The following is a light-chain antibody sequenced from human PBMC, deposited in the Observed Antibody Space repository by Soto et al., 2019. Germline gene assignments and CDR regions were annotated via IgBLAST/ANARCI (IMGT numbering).Light chain of an antibody. CDR3: QHYDSPRT. Sequence: EIVLTQSPGTLSLSPGERATLSCRASQSVSSSYLAWYQHKPGQAPRLLIYGASSRATGIPDRFSGSGSGTDFTLTISRLEPEDFAVYYCQHYDSPRTFGQGTKVDIK. J-gene: IGKJ1*01. CDR2: GAS. CDR1: QSVSSSY. V-gene: IGKV3-20*01.